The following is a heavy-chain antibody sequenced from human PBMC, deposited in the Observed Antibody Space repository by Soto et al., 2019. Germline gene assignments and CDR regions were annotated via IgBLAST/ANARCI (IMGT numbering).Heavy chain of an antibody. Sequence: ASVKVSCKASGYAFSKYYLHWVRQAPGQGLEWMAIINPSSGDTTYAQKFQGRVTVTSYTSTSTVYMELRSLTSEDTAIYYCARVALSGGGWLDPWGQGTLVTVSS. CDR3: ARVALSGGGWLDP. V-gene: IGHV1-46*01. D-gene: IGHD1-26*01. J-gene: IGHJ5*02. CDR1: GYAFSKYY. CDR2: INPSSGDT.